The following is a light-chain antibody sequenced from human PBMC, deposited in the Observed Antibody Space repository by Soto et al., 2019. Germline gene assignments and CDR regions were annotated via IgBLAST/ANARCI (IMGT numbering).Light chain of an antibody. CDR3: QQLKSNLIT. Sequence: IQMTQSPSSLSASLGDRVTISFRASHNITTFLNWYQQRPGKAPNLLIYGASNLQSGVPSRFSGSGSGTEFTLTISSLQPEDFATYYCQQLKSNLITFGQGTRLEI. CDR1: HNITTF. J-gene: IGKJ5*01. V-gene: IGKV1-9*01. CDR2: GAS.